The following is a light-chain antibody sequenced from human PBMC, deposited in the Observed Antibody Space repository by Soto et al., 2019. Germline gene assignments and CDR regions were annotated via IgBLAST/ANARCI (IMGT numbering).Light chain of an antibody. CDR2: DAS. CDR3: QQYENLPT. J-gene: IGKJ5*01. CDR1: QNINNY. V-gene: IGKV1-33*01. Sequence: DIQITQCPCSLSASVVGRVTITYQASQNINNYLNWYQQKPGRAPKLLIYDASNLEAGVPSRFRGSGSGTDFTFTISRLQPEDIATYYCQQYENLPTFGQGTRLEIK.